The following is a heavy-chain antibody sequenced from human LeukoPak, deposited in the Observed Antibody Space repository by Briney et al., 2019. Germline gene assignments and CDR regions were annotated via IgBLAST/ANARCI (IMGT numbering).Heavy chain of an antibody. CDR1: GGSISSYY. V-gene: IGHV4-59*01. CDR2: IYYSGST. Sequence: SETLSLTCTVSGGSISSYYWSWIRQPPGKGLEWIGYIYYSGSTNYNPSLKSRVTISVDTSKNQFSLKLSSVTAADTAVYYCARRLGIAAAVGTWFDPWGQGTLVTVPS. CDR3: ARRLGIAAAVGTWFDP. D-gene: IGHD6-13*01. J-gene: IGHJ5*02.